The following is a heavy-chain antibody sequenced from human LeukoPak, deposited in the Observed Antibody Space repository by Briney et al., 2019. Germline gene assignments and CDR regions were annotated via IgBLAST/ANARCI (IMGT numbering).Heavy chain of an antibody. V-gene: IGHV3-7*01. CDR3: TRADTRGYYHYPEY. CDR2: IKEDGSQK. CDR1: GFTFSNYW. D-gene: IGHD3-22*01. Sequence: GGSLRLSCAACGFTFSNYWMRWVRQAPGKGLEYVANIKEDGSQKYYMESVKGRFAISRDNAKNSLFLQMNSLRVEDTAVYFCTRADTRGYYHYPEYSGRGSLVTVS. J-gene: IGHJ4*02.